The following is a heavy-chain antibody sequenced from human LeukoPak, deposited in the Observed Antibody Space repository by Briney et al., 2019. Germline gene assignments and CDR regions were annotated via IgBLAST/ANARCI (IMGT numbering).Heavy chain of an antibody. J-gene: IGHJ4*02. D-gene: IGHD3-3*01. CDR3: AKAARYYDFWSGYPGSTYSDY. CDR2: ISSSSSTI. Sequence: AGGSLRLSCAASGFTFSSYSMNWVRQAPGKGLEWVSYISSSSSTIYYADSVKGRFTISRDNSKNTLYLQMNSLRAEDTAVYYRAKAARYYDFWSGYPGSTYSDYWGQGTLVTVSS. CDR1: GFTFSSYS. V-gene: IGHV3-48*01.